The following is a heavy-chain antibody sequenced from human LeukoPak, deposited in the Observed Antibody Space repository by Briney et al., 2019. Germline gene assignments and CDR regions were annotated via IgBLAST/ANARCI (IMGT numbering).Heavy chain of an antibody. Sequence: AGALTLSCAASGFTFSVYYMNWIRQPQGRGLEWISYIYGSCSDPKYAVSVKGRFTTSRDNAQNSVYLLMNSLRAEDTAVYYCARRGTTYCTFDGCHPNLFDPWGQGTLVTVSS. CDR1: GFTFSVYY. J-gene: IGHJ5*02. V-gene: IGHV3-11*03. CDR2: IYGSCSDP. D-gene: IGHD2-8*01. CDR3: ARRGTTYCTFDGCHPNLFDP.